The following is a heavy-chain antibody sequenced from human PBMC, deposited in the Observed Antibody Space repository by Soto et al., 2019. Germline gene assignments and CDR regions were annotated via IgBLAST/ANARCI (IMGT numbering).Heavy chain of an antibody. Sequence: QVQLVESGGGVVHPGRSLRLSCAASGFTFRSYAMDWVRQAPGKGLEWVAAISYDGTNKYYADSVKGRFTISRDNSKNTLSLQMNSLRAEDTAVYYCARGDSNSWSDYWGQGTLVTVSS. D-gene: IGHD6-13*01. J-gene: IGHJ4*02. CDR1: GFTFRSYA. V-gene: IGHV3-30*01. CDR2: ISYDGTNK. CDR3: ARGDSNSWSDY.